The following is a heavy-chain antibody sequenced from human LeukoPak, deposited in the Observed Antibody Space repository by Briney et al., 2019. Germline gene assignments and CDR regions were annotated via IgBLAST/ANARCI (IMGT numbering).Heavy chain of an antibody. V-gene: IGHV3-23*01. J-gene: IGHJ4*02. CDR3: ANRGHYYFDY. CDR2: IGATTGNT. CDR1: GFTFSTYA. Sequence: GGSLRLSCAASGFTFSTYAMGWVRQAPGKGLEWVSTIGATTGNTYYADSVKGRFTISRDNSKNTMWLQMNSLRAEDTAIYYCANRGHYYFDYWGQGALVAVSS. D-gene: IGHD3-10*01.